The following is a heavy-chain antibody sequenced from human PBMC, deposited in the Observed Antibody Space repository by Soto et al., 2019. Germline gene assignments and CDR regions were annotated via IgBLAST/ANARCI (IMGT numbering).Heavy chain of an antibody. D-gene: IGHD1-26*01. CDR2: INWNGGSV. CDR3: ARTGDIDSVNYYYFMDV. Sequence: EVQLEESGGGVVRPGGSLRLSCAASGFNFVDYAMSWVRQGPGKGLEWVADINWNGGSVAYAESAKGRFTISRDNAKNSLYLQMNNLRAEDTALYYSARTGDIDSVNYYYFMDVWGTGTTVTVSS. V-gene: IGHV3-20*04. CDR1: GFNFVDYA. J-gene: IGHJ6*03.